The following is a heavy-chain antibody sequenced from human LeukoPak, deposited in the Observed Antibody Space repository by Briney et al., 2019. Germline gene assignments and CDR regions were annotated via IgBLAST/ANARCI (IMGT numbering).Heavy chain of an antibody. CDR1: GGSFSDYS. CDR3: ARVGYRYSINDWSRTGLGAYPTKYYYYLDV. V-gene: IGHV4-34*01. CDR2: INRSGGT. J-gene: IGHJ6*03. D-gene: IGHD5-18*01. Sequence: SETLSLTCAVYGGSFSDYSWSWIRQPPGKGLEWIGEINRSGGTNHNASFMSRVSMSVDTTKNQVSLRVSSATAADTAVYYCARVGYRYSINDWSRTGLGAYPTKYYYYLDVWGKGTTVTVSS.